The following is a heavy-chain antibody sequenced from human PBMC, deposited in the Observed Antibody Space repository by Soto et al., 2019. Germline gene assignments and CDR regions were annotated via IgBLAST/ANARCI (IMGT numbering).Heavy chain of an antibody. CDR1: GFMFSRDA. Sequence: QVQLVESGGRVVQPGGSLRLSCAASGFMFSRDAIHWVRQAPGKGLEWVAVISKDGSVKYYADSVRGRFSISRDKSKNTVYLEMNGMREDDTAVFYCARSRSGAVPDSFGYWGQGTLVTVSS. J-gene: IGHJ1*01. D-gene: IGHD3-3*01. CDR2: ISKDGSVK. CDR3: ARSRSGAVPDSFGY. V-gene: IGHV3-30-3*01.